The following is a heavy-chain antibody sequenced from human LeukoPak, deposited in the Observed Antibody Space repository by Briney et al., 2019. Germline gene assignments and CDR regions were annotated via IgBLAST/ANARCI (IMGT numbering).Heavy chain of an antibody. CDR1: GFTFSSYR. Sequence: PGGSLRLSCAASGFTFSSYRMNWVRQAPGEGLEWVSCISRSSYIYYADSVKGRFTIPRDNAKNSLYLQMNSLRAEDTAVYYCASAQPGIAAAELDYYYYYGMDVWGQGTTVTVSS. CDR2: ISRSSYI. V-gene: IGHV3-21*01. D-gene: IGHD6-13*01. CDR3: ASAQPGIAAAELDYYYYYGMDV. J-gene: IGHJ6*02.